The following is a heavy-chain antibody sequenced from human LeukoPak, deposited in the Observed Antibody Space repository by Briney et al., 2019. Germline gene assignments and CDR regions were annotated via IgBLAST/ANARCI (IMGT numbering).Heavy chain of an antibody. J-gene: IGHJ3*02. D-gene: IGHD2-21*02. CDR2: IKEDGSEK. Sequence: PGGSLRLSCAASGFTFSSYWMNWVRQAPGKGREWVANIKEDGSEKYYVDSLKGRFTISRDNAKNSLYLQMNSLRVEDTAVYYCARDLQCGGDCHYDAFDIWGQGTMVTVSS. V-gene: IGHV3-7*01. CDR3: ARDLQCGGDCHYDAFDI. CDR1: GFTFSSYW.